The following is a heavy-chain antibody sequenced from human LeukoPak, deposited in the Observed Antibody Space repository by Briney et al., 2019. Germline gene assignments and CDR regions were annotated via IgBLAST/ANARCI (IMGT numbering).Heavy chain of an antibody. CDR3: ARLYSRVGPFDY. V-gene: IGHV3-9*01. CDR2: ISWNSGNM. Sequence: GGSLRLSCAASGFTFDDYAMHWVRQAPGKGLEWVSGISWNSGNMGYADSVKGRLTISRDNAKNSLYLQMNSLRAEDTAVYYCARLYSRVGPFDYWGQGTLVTVSS. J-gene: IGHJ4*02. D-gene: IGHD5-18*01. CDR1: GFTFDDYA.